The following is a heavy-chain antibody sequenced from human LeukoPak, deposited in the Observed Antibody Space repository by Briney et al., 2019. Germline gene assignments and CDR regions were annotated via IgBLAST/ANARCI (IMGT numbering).Heavy chain of an antibody. Sequence: SETLSLPYTVSGGSISSYYWTWLRQPPGKGLEWIGYIYYSGSTNYNPSLKSRVTISVDTSKNQFSLKPTSVTAADTAVYYCARGVNSGYFDYCGQGTLVTVSS. CDR1: GGSISSYY. CDR2: IYYSGST. V-gene: IGHV4-59*01. J-gene: IGHJ4*02. D-gene: IGHD1-26*01. CDR3: ARGVNSGYFDY.